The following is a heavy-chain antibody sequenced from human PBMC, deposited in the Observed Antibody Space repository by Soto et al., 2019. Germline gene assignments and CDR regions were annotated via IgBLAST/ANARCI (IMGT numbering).Heavy chain of an antibody. CDR1: RFTFSSYA. Sequence: VSLRLSCAASRFTFSSYAMCWVRQAPGKGLEWVSSISVSGGSTYYADSVKGRFTISRDNFKNTLYLQMNSLRAEDTAVYYCANDGYSINRKKPLDYWGQGNLVTVFS. D-gene: IGHD1-26*01. CDR3: ANDGYSINRKKPLDY. V-gene: IGHV3-23*01. J-gene: IGHJ4*02. CDR2: ISVSGGST.